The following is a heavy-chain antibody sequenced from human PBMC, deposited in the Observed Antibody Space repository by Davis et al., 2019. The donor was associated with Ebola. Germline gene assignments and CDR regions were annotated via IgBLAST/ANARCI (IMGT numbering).Heavy chain of an antibody. Sequence: GGSLRLSCAASGFTFSSYGMHWVRQAPGKGLEWVAFIRYDGSNKYYADSVKGRFTISRDNSKNTLYLQMNSLRAEDTAVYYCAKDHGDDYVWGSYRPMGEEGGDYYYYGMDVWGQGTTVTVSS. CDR2: IRYDGSNK. D-gene: IGHD3-16*02. V-gene: IGHV3-30*02. CDR1: GFTFSSYG. J-gene: IGHJ6*02. CDR3: AKDHGDDYVWGSYRPMGEEGGDYYYYGMDV.